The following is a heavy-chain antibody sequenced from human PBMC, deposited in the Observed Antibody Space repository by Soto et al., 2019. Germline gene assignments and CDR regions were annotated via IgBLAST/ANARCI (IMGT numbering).Heavy chain of an antibody. V-gene: IGHV1-18*01. CDR1: GYTFNNYG. J-gene: IGHJ2*01. CDR3: ARCYCSVGSCYTCWHFDL. D-gene: IGHD2-15*01. Sequence: QVQLVQSGAEVKKPGASVKVSCKASGYTFNNYGISWVRQAPGQGLEWMGRIGPYNGNTDHAQNFQGRVTITTDTSTNTAYMELRSLRSDDTALYYCARCYCSVGSCYTCWHFDLWGRGTLVTVSS. CDR2: IGPYNGNT.